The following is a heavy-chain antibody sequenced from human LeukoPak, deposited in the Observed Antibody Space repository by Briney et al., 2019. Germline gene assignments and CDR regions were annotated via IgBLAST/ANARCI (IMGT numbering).Heavy chain of an antibody. J-gene: IGHJ6*02. V-gene: IGHV3-11*05. CDR3: ARDRGPIIGMDV. CDR2: ISLSGNYT. D-gene: IGHD3-16*01. Sequence: GGPLRLSCAASGFTFSDYYMSWIRQAPGKGLEWVSYISLSGNYTKYADSVKGRFTISRDNAKNSLFLQMNSLRAEDTAVYYCARDRGPIIGMDVWGQGTTVTVSS. CDR1: GFTFSDYY.